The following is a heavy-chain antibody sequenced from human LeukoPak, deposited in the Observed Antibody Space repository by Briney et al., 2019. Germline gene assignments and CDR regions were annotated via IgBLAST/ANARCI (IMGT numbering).Heavy chain of an antibody. J-gene: IGHJ5*02. D-gene: IGHD3-9*01. V-gene: IGHV1-18*01. CDR1: GYTFTSYD. CDR2: ISAYNGNT. Sequence: ASVKVSCKASGYTFTSYDFNWVRQATGQGLEWMGWISAYNGNTNYAQKLQGRVTMTTDTSTSTAYMELRSLRSDDTAVYYCARDAGFGWLDPWGQGTLVTVSS. CDR3: ARDAGFGWLDP.